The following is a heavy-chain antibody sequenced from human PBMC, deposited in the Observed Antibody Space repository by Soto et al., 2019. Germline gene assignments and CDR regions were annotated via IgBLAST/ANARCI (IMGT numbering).Heavy chain of an antibody. CDR3: TSHALLCCGGDCYLLPYFHL. J-gene: IGHJ2*01. CDR2: IRSKANSYAT. V-gene: IGHV3-73*02. CDR1: GFTFSGSA. Sequence: EVQLVESGGGLVQPGGSLKLSCAASGFTFSGSAMHWVRQASGKGLEWVGRIRSKANSYATAYAASVKGRFTISRDDSKSAAYLQMNSMTSEDPAVSYCTSHALLCCGGDCYLLPYFHLWGRGTLVTVSS. D-gene: IGHD2-21*02.